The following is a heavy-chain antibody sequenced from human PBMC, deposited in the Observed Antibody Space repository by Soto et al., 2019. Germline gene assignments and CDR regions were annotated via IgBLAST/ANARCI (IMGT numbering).Heavy chain of an antibody. Sequence: GGSLRLSCAASGFTFSSYSMNWVRQAPGKGLEWVSYISSSSSTIYYADSVKGRFTISRDNAKNSLYLQMNSLRSDDTAVYYCARAYCSSTSCYVYAFDIWGQGTMVTVSS. V-gene: IGHV3-48*01. CDR3: ARAYCSSTSCYVYAFDI. CDR2: ISSSSSTI. D-gene: IGHD2-2*01. CDR1: GFTFSSYS. J-gene: IGHJ3*02.